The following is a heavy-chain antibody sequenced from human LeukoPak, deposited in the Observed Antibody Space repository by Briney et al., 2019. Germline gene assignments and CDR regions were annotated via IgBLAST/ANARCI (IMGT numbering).Heavy chain of an antibody. D-gene: IGHD3-22*01. CDR3: ARRKTDDSSGYGYAFDI. Sequence: SETLSLTCTFSGGSISSGGYYWSWIRQHPGKGLEWIWYIYYSGSTYYNPSLKSRVTISVDTSKNQFSLKLSSVTAADAAVYYCARRKTDDSSGYGYAFDIWGQGTMVTVSS. CDR1: GGSISSGGYY. V-gene: IGHV4-31*03. CDR2: IYYSGST. J-gene: IGHJ3*02.